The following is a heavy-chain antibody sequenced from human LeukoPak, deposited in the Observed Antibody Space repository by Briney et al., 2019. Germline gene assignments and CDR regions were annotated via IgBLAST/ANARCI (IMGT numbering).Heavy chain of an antibody. CDR3: ARDGQVDSGSYKYYYYMDV. D-gene: IGHD1-26*01. Sequence: ASVKVSCKASGYTFTSYDINWVRQATGQGLEWMGWINPNSGNAGYAQNFRGRVTMTRDTSISTVYMELSSLKSEDTAVYYCARDGQVDSGSYKYYYYMDVWGKGTTVTVSS. J-gene: IGHJ6*03. CDR2: INPNSGNA. V-gene: IGHV1-8*01. CDR1: GYTFTSYD.